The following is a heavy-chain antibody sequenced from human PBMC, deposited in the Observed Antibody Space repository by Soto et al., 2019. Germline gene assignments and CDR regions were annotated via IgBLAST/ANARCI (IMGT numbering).Heavy chain of an antibody. Sequence: EVQLVESGGGLVQPGGSLRLSCVASGFTFNDYWMHWVRQAPGKGLVWVARINGDGSTTTYADSVQGRFTISRANARNTLYLHLSSVRPEDTALYYCARGYSSGPDSWGQGTLVTVSS. CDR2: INGDGSTT. V-gene: IGHV3-74*01. J-gene: IGHJ4*02. CDR3: ARGYSSGPDS. CDR1: GFTFNDYW. D-gene: IGHD6-19*01.